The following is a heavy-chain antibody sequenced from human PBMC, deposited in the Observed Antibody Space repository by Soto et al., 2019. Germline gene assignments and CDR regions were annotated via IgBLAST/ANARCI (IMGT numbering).Heavy chain of an antibody. Sequence: PGWSLRLSCASSGFTFINAWMSWVRQAPGKGLEWVGRIKSKTDGGTTDYAAPVKGRFTISRDDSKNTLYLQMNSLKTEDTGVYYCTTEVDYYDSSGYYRYYFDYWGQGTLVTVSS. CDR3: TTEVDYYDSSGYYRYYFDY. V-gene: IGHV3-15*01. CDR1: GFTFINAW. CDR2: IKSKTDGGTT. J-gene: IGHJ4*02. D-gene: IGHD3-22*01.